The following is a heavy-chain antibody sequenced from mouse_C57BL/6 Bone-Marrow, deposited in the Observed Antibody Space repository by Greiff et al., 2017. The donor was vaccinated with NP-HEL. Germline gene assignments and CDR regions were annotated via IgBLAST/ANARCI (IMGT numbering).Heavy chain of an antibody. CDR2: ISNGGGST. Sequence: EVKLVESGGGLVQPGGSLKLSCAASGFTFSDYYMYWVRQTPEKRLEWVAYISNGGGSTYYPDTVQGRFTISRDNAKNTLYLQMSRLKSEDTAMYYCARRDYGYFDVWGTGTTVTVSS. J-gene: IGHJ1*03. V-gene: IGHV5-12*01. CDR1: GFTFSDYY. CDR3: ARRDYGYFDV.